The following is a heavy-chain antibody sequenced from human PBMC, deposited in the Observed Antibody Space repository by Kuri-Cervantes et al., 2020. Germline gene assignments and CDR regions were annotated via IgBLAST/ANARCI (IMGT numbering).Heavy chain of an antibody. Sequence: AAVKVSCKASGYTFTSYDINWVRQATGQGLEWMGWMNPNSGNTGYAQKFQGRVSMTRDMSTGTAYMDLRSLRSDDTAVYYCARPGYGDYDLDYWGQGTLVTVSS. CDR1: GYTFTSYD. CDR3: ARPGYGDYDLDY. V-gene: IGHV1-8*01. J-gene: IGHJ4*02. CDR2: MNPNSGNT. D-gene: IGHD4-17*01.